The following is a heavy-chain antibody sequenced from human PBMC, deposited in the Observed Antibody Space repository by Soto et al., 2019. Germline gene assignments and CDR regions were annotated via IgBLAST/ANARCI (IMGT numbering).Heavy chain of an antibody. CDR1: VGSFSGNY. Sequence: QVQLQQWGAGLLKPSETLSLTCAVYVGSFSGNYWSWIRQPPGKGLEWIGEINHSGRTNYSPSLKSRATMSVDTSKNQFSLKLNSVTAADTAVYYCVRGGRRSESGFDIWGQGTMVTVSS. CDR2: INHSGRT. D-gene: IGHD3-3*01. V-gene: IGHV4-34*01. J-gene: IGHJ3*02. CDR3: VRGGRRSESGFDI.